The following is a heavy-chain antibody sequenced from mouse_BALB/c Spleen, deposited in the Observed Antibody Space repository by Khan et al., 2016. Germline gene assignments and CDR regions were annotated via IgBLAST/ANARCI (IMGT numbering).Heavy chain of an antibody. CDR3: ANGYFGSNYFDY. CDR2: IYPGDGDT. Sequence: QVQLQQSGAELARPGASVKLSCKASGYTFTSYWMQWVKQRPGQGLEWVGAIYPGDGDTRYTQKFKGKATLTADKSSSTAYMQLSSLASEDSAVYYCANGYFGSNYFDYWGQGTTLTVSS. D-gene: IGHD1-1*01. J-gene: IGHJ2*01. V-gene: IGHV1-87*01. CDR1: GYTFTSYW.